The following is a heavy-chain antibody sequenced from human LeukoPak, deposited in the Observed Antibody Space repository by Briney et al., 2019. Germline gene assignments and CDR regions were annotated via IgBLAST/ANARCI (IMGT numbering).Heavy chain of an antibody. CDR3: AGGHYYGSGSYSPFDY. CDR2: INHSGST. D-gene: IGHD3-10*01. J-gene: IGHJ4*02. V-gene: IGHV4-34*01. Sequence: PSETLSLTRAVYGGSFSGYYWSWIRQPPGKGLEWIGEINHSGSTNYNPSLKSRVTISVDTSKNQFSLKLSSVTAADTAVYYCAGGHYYGSGSYSPFDYWGQGTLVTVSS. CDR1: GGSFSGYY.